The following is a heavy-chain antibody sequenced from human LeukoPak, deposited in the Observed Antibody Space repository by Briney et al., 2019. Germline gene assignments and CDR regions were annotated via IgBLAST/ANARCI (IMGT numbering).Heavy chain of an antibody. CDR2: IYYSGST. CDR1: GGSISSYY. D-gene: IGHD6-13*01. Sequence: SETLSLTCTVSGGSISSYYWNWIRQPPGMGLEWIGYIYYSGSTNYNPSLKSRVTISLDKSKNQFSLQLSSVTAADTAVYYCARGILAAACSIWDYWGQGTLVTVSS. J-gene: IGHJ4*02. V-gene: IGHV4-59*01. CDR3: ARGILAAACSIWDY.